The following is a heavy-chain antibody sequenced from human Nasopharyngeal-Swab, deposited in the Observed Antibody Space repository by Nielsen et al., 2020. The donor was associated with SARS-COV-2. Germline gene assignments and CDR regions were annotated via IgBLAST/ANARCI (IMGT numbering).Heavy chain of an antibody. Sequence: GESLKISCEGSGYRFISYWIGWVRQMPGKGLEWMGILYPGDPDTRYSPSFQGQVTISAEHAINTAYLQWRSLKASDTAMYYCARTAIEGGYYRGDAFDIWGQGTMVTVSS. CDR3: ARTAIEGGYYRGDAFDI. V-gene: IGHV5-51*01. CDR1: GYRFISYW. J-gene: IGHJ3*02. CDR2: LYPGDPDT. D-gene: IGHD3-22*01.